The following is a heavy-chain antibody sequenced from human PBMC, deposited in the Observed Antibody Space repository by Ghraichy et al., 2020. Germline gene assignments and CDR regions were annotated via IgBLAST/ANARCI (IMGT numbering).Heavy chain of an antibody. V-gene: IGHV4-34*01. Sequence: SETLSLTCAVYGGSFSGYYCSWIRQPPGKGLEWIGEINHSGSTNYNPSLKSRVTISVDTSKNQFSLKLSSVTAADTAVYYCARYYDFWSGQDAFDIWGQGTMVTVSS. J-gene: IGHJ3*02. CDR1: GGSFSGYY. CDR3: ARYYDFWSGQDAFDI. D-gene: IGHD3-3*01. CDR2: INHSGST.